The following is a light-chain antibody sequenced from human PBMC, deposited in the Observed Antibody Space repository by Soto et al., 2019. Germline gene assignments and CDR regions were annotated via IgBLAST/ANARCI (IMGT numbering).Light chain of an antibody. J-gene: IGLJ1*01. V-gene: IGLV2-14*01. CDR2: DVS. CDR1: SSDVGGYNY. CDR3: NSYTTSSTYV. Sequence: QSVLTQPASLSGSPGRSITVSCPGTSSDVGGYNYVSWYQQHPGKAPKLMIYDVSNRPSGVSNRFSGSKSGNTASLTISGLQAEDEADYYCNSYTTSSTYVFGTGTKVTVL.